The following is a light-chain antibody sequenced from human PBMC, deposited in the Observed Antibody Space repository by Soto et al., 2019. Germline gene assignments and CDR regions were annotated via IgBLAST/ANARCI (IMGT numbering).Light chain of an antibody. CDR3: QSYDSSLSGVV. CDR1: SSNIGAGYD. Sequence: QLVLTQPPSVSGAPGERVTLSCTGSSSNIGAGYDVHWYQQFPGTAPKLLIYDNNKRPSGVPDRFSASKSGTSASLAITGLQTEDEADYHCQSYDSSLSGVVFGGGTKVTVL. J-gene: IGLJ2*01. V-gene: IGLV1-40*01. CDR2: DNN.